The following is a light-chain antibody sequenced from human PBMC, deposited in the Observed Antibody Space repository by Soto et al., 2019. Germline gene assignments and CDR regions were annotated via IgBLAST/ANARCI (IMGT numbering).Light chain of an antibody. CDR1: SSNIGGNT. V-gene: IGLV1-44*01. J-gene: IGLJ3*02. CDR3: AAWDDNLNAWV. CDR2: IND. Sequence: QLVLTQPPSASGTPGQRVTISCFGSSSNIGGNTVNWYQQLPGTAPKLLIYINDQRPSGVPARFSGSKSGTSASLAISGLQSEDEADYYCAAWDDNLNAWVFGGGTKLTVL.